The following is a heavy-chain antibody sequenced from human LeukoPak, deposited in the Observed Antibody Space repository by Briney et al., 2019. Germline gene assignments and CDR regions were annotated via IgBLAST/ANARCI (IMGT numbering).Heavy chain of an antibody. CDR3: ARELRYFDFDAFDI. CDR2: IYYSGST. Sequence: PSETLSLTCTVSGGSISSYYWSWIRQPPGKGLEWIGYIYYSGSTNSNPSLKSRVTISIDTSRNNLSLKLSSVTAADTAVYYCARELRYFDFDAFDIWGQGTMVTVSS. V-gene: IGHV4-59*12. J-gene: IGHJ3*02. CDR1: GGSISSYY. D-gene: IGHD3-9*01.